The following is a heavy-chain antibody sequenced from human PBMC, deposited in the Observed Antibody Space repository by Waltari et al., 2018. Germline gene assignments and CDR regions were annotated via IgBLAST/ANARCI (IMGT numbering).Heavy chain of an antibody. J-gene: IGHJ4*02. CDR3: TRDAGAVAAEGDY. V-gene: IGHV3-66*01. Sequence: EVQLVESGGGLVQPGGSLRLSCAASGFTVSSNYMSWVRQAPGKGREWVDRSDSGGRTYYADSVKGRFTIARDKSKNTLYLQMNSLRAEDTAVYYCTRDAGAVAAEGDYWGQGTLVTVSS. CDR1: GFTVSSNY. CDR2: SDSGGRT. D-gene: IGHD6-19*01.